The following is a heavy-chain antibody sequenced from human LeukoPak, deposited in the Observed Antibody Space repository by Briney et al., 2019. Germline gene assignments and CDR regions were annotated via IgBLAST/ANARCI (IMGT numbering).Heavy chain of an antibody. J-gene: IGHJ6*02. CDR1: GGSISSSSYY. Sequence: SETLSLTCTVSGGSISSSSYYWGWIRQPPGKGLEWIGSIYCSGSTYYNPSLKSRVTISVDTSKNQFSLKLSSVTAADTAVYYCARSPLYYYGSGSYDNVWGQGTTVTVSS. V-gene: IGHV4-39*01. CDR3: ARSPLYYYGSGSYDNV. D-gene: IGHD3-10*01. CDR2: IYCSGST.